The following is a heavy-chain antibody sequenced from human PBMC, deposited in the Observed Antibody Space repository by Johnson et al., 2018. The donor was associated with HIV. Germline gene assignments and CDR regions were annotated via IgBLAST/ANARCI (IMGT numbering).Heavy chain of an antibody. CDR1: GFIFSSYA. Sequence: QMMLVESGGGVVQPGRSLRLSCAASGFIFSSYAIHWVRQAPGKGLEWVAVISYDAKHKYYADSVKGRVTISRDNSKNTLSLQMSSLRVEDTAVYFCARGVDGAFDIWGQGTMVTVSS. D-gene: IGHD3-10*01. CDR3: ARGVDGAFDI. V-gene: IGHV3-30*04. J-gene: IGHJ3*02. CDR2: ISYDAKHK.